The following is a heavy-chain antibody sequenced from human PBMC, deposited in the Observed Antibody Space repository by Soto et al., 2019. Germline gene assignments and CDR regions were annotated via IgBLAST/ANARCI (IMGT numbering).Heavy chain of an antibody. CDR1: GFTVSSNY. CDR2: IYSGGST. V-gene: IGHV3-66*01. CDR3: ARDWVRDGYNFEPYYYYGMDV. Sequence: PGGSLRLSCAASGFTVSSNYMSWVRQAPGKGLEWVSVIYSGGSTYYADSVKGRFTISRDNSKNTLYLQKNSLRAEDTAVYYCARDWVRDGYNFEPYYYYGMDVWGQGTTVTVSS. J-gene: IGHJ6*02. D-gene: IGHD5-12*01.